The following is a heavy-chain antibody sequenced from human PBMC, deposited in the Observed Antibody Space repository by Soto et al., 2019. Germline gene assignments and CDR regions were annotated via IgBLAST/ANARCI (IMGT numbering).Heavy chain of an antibody. D-gene: IGHD3-16*01. CDR2: INPNSGGT. Sequence: ASVKVSGKASGDTFTGYYMHWVRRAPGQGLEWMGWINPNSGGTNYAQKFQGRVTMTRDTSISTAYMELSRLRSDDTAVYYCAGDYDYVWGSPGTYFDYWGQGTLVTVSS. J-gene: IGHJ4*02. CDR3: AGDYDYVWGSPGTYFDY. V-gene: IGHV1-2*02. CDR1: GDTFTGYY.